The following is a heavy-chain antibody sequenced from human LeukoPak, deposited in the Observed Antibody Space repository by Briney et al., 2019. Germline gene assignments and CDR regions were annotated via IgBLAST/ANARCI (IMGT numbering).Heavy chain of an antibody. D-gene: IGHD6-13*01. CDR3: ARGGSWHFY. Sequence: GGSLRLSCAASGFTFSNYWMSWVRQAPGKGLEWVANIKQDGSEKYYVDSVKGRFTISRDNAKNSLYLQMNSLRAEDTAVYYCARGGSWHFYWGQGTLVTVSS. V-gene: IGHV3-7*04. J-gene: IGHJ4*02. CDR2: IKQDGSEK. CDR1: GFTFSNYW.